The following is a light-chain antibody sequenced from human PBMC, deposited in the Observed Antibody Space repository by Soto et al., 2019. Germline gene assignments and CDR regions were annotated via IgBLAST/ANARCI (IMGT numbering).Light chain of an antibody. CDR2: DVT. V-gene: IGLV1-51*01. CDR3: LSYSSSTSPYV. Sequence: QSVMTQPPSVSAAPGQKVTISCSGSSSNIGGNSVSWYQQLPGTAPKLLIYDVTNRPSGVSNRFSGSKSGNTASLTISGLQAEDEADYYCLSYSSSTSPYVLGTATKLTVL. J-gene: IGLJ1*01. CDR1: SSNIGGNS.